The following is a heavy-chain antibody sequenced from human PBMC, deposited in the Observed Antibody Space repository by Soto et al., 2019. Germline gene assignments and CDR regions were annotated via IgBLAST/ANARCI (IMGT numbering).Heavy chain of an antibody. CDR1: GFTFSSYA. D-gene: IGHD2-8*01. CDR2: ISGSGGST. J-gene: IGHJ3*02. Sequence: GGSLRLSCAASGFTFSSYAMSWVRQAPGKGLEWVSAISGSGGSTYYADSVKGRFTISRDNSKNTLYLQMNSLRAEDTAVYYCAKGIVLMVYAPDAFDIWGQGTMVTVSS. CDR3: AKGIVLMVYAPDAFDI. V-gene: IGHV3-23*01.